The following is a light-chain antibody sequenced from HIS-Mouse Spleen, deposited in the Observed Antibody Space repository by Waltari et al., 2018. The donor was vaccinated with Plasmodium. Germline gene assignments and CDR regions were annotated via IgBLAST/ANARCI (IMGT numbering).Light chain of an antibody. Sequence: QSVLPQPPSASGTPGQRVPIPCSASSSHTGLTYISWYQPLPGTAPKLVSYRNNQRPSGVPDRFAGSKSGTSASLAISGRRSEDEADYYCCSYAGSSTYVFGTGTKVTVL. J-gene: IGLJ1*01. CDR2: RNN. V-gene: IGLV1-47*01. CDR3: CSYAGSSTYV. CDR1: SSHTGLTY.